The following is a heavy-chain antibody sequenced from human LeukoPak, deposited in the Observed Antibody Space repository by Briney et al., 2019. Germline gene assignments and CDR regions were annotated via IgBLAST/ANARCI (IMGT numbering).Heavy chain of an antibody. V-gene: IGHV3-74*01. CDR2: IKSDGNT. CDR3: ARAPSESGGYYPEYFRH. D-gene: IGHD3-22*01. J-gene: IGHJ1*01. CDR1: GFTFSSYC. Sequence: GGSLRLSCAASGFTFSSYCMHWVRQAPGKGLVWVSRIKSDGNTNYEDSVKGRFTISRDNAKNKSALQMISLRAEDTGVYYCARAPSESGGYYPEYFRHWGQGTLVTVSS.